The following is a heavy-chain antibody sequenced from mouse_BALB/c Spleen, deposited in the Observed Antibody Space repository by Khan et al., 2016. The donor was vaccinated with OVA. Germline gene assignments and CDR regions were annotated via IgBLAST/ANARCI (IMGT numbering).Heavy chain of an antibody. J-gene: IGHJ2*01. CDR2: VNPNNGYT. V-gene: IGHV1-18*01. Sequence: VRLQQSGPELVKPGASVKISCKTSGYTFSEYTMHWVKQSHGKSLEWIGGVNPNNGYTSYTQKFKDKATLTVDKSSSTAYMELSSLTSEDSAVFYCVQESYGGSSYSYFDYWGQGTTLTVSS. D-gene: IGHD1-1*01. CDR1: GYTFSEYT. CDR3: VQESYGGSSYSYFDY.